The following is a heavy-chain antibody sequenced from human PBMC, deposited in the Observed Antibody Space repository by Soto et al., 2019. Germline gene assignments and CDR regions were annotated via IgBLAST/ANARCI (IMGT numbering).Heavy chain of an antibody. D-gene: IGHD6-6*01. CDR1: GFTFSSYA. Sequence: QSGGSLRLSCAASGFTFSSYAMHWVRQAPGKGLEWVAVISYDGSNKYYADSVKGRFTISRDNSKNTLYLQMNSLRAEDTAVYYCARGSSIAEHDTPDFDYWGQGTLVTVSS. CDR2: ISYDGSNK. V-gene: IGHV3-30-3*01. CDR3: ARGSSIAEHDTPDFDY. J-gene: IGHJ4*02.